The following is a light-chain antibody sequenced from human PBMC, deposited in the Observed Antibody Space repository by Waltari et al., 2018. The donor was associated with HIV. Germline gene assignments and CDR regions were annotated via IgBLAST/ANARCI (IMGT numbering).Light chain of an antibody. CDR3: QSYDSSLTGSV. Sequence: QSVLTQPPPVSGAPGQRVTISCTGSSPNIGAGYDVHWYQQVPGTAPKLLIYGNNNRPSGVPDRFSASKSGASPSLAITGLQAEDEADYYCQSYDSSLTGSVFGGGTKLTVL. J-gene: IGLJ2*01. CDR1: SPNIGAGYD. CDR2: GNN. V-gene: IGLV1-40*01.